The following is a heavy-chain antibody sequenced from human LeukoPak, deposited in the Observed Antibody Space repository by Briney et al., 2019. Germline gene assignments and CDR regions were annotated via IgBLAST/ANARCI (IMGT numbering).Heavy chain of an antibody. CDR3: ARRGYCGGDCYFYY. D-gene: IGHD2-21*02. V-gene: IGHV4-61*02. CDR1: GGSISSGSYY. J-gene: IGHJ4*02. Sequence: SGALCLTCTVSGGSISSGSYYWGWIRQPAGKGLEWMVRVGSSGGLNYNPSLKSRFRISVDPSKNQFPLRLSSPTAAATAVYYCARRGYCGGDCYFYYWGQGTLVTVSS. CDR2: VGSSGGL.